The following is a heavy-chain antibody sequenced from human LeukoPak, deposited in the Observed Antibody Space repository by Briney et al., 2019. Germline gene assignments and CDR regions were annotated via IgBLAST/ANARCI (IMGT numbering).Heavy chain of an antibody. J-gene: IGHJ4*02. D-gene: IGHD3-10*01. V-gene: IGHV3-23*01. Sequence: GSLRLSCAASGFTFNSYAMSWVRQAPGKGLEWVSAISGSGDYTYYADSVKGRVTISRDNSKNTLYLQMSSLRAEDTAVYYCARDSVLLWFGDLPYYFDIWGQGTLVTVSS. CDR1: GFTFNSYA. CDR2: ISGSGDYT. CDR3: ARDSVLLWFGDLPYYFDI.